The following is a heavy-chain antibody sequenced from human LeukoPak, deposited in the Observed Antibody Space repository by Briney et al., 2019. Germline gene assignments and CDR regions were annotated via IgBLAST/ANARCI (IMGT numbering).Heavy chain of an antibody. V-gene: IGHV3-30*04. CDR1: QFTFSIYA. CDR2: ISYDGSNK. D-gene: IGHD3-22*01. CDR3: ARDKEMSPGYYDSSGYYGY. J-gene: IGHJ4*02. Sequence: GGSLRLSCAASQFTFSIYAMHWVRQAPGNELEWVAVISYDGSNKYYADSVKGRFTISRDNSKNTLYLQMNSLRAEDTAVYYCARDKEMSPGYYDSSGYYGYWGQGTLVTVSS.